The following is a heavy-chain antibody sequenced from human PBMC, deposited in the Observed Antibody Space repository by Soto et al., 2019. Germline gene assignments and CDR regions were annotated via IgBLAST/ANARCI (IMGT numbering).Heavy chain of an antibody. CDR3: ARGPGYCSSTSCYGPYYYGMDV. J-gene: IGHJ6*02. Sequence: PGGSLRLSCAASGFTFSSYSMNWVRQAPGKGLEWVSSISSSSSYIYYADSVKGRFTISRDNAKNSLYLQMNSLRAEDTAVYYCARGPGYCSSTSCYGPYYYGMDVWGQGTTVTVSS. V-gene: IGHV3-21*01. D-gene: IGHD2-2*01. CDR1: GFTFSSYS. CDR2: ISSSSSYI.